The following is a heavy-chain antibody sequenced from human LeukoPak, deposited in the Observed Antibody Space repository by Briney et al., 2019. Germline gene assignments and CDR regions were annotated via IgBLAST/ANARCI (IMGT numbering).Heavy chain of an antibody. J-gene: IGHJ4*02. D-gene: IGHD5-18*01. CDR2: IYYSGST. V-gene: IGHV4-39*07. Sequence: SETLSLTCTVSGGSISSSSYYWGWIRQPPGKGLEWIGSIYYSGSTYYNPSLKSRVTISVDTSKNQFSLKLSSVTAADTAVYYCARDVNGYSSSGDDYWGQGTLVTVSS. CDR3: ARDVNGYSSSGDDY. CDR1: GGSISSSSYY.